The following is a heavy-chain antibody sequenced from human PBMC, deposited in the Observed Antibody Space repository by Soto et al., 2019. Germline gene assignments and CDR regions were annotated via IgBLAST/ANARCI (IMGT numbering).Heavy chain of an antibody. CDR2: IYYTGNT. J-gene: IGHJ4*02. CDR3: ARDSRRRADSGTRPLYYFDY. Sequence: QVQLKESGPGLVKPSQTLSLTCSVSGGSIGSGDYYWSWVRQSPGKGLEWIGYIYYTGNTYYNPSLVSRVTFSVDTSQNQMSLRLSDVTVADTALYYCARDSRRRADSGTRPLYYFDYWGQGTLVPVSS. D-gene: IGHD1-26*01. V-gene: IGHV4-30-4*01. CDR1: GGSIGSGDYY.